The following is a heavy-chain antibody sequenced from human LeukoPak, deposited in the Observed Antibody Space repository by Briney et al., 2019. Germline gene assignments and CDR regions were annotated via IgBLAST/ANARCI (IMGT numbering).Heavy chain of an antibody. CDR2: ISSSSNYI. V-gene: IGHV3-21*01. CDR3: ARDAPLPDF. CDR1: GVTFSSYT. Sequence: GGSLRLSCAASGVTFSSYTMIWVRQAPGKGLEWVSSISSSSNYIYYADSVKGRFTISRDNAKNSLYLQMNSLRAEDTAVYYCARDAPLPDFWGQGTLVTVSS. J-gene: IGHJ4*02. D-gene: IGHD1-26*01.